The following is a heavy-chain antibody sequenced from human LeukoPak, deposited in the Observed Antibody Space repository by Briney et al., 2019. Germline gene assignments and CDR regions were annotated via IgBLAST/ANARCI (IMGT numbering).Heavy chain of an antibody. J-gene: IGHJ5*02. Sequence: SETLSLTCTVSGGSISSSSYYWGWIRQPPGKGLEWIGSIYYRGSTYSNPSLKSRVTISVDTSKNQFSLKLSSVTAADTAVYYCARDNALASGKYWFDPWGQGTLVTVSS. CDR3: ARDNALASGKYWFDP. CDR1: GGSISSSSYY. CDR2: IYYRGST. V-gene: IGHV4-39*07. D-gene: IGHD3-10*01.